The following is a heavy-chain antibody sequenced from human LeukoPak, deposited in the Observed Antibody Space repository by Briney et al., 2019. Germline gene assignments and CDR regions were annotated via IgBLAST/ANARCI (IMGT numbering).Heavy chain of an antibody. CDR1: GFTLSSYW. V-gene: IGHV3-7*05. D-gene: IGHD1-14*01. CDR3: AREILGGFNPGAY. CDR2: IEHDGNEK. Sequence: GGSLRLSCTASGFTLSSYWMTWVRQAPGKGLEWVANIEHDGNEKNYVDSVKGRFIISRDNARNSLYLQMNSLSAEDTAVYYCAREILGGFNPGAYWGQGTLVTVSS. J-gene: IGHJ4*02.